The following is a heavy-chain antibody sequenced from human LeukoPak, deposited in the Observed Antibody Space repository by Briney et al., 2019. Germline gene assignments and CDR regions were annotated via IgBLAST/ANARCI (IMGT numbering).Heavy chain of an antibody. Sequence: ASVKVSCKASGYTFTSYYMHWVRQAPGQGLEWMGIINPSGGSTRYAQKFQGRVTMARDTSTSTVYMDLSSLRSEDTAVYYCATVGYSQFFDYWGQGTLVTVSS. CDR3: ATVGYSQFFDY. CDR1: GYTFTSYY. J-gene: IGHJ4*02. CDR2: INPSGGST. D-gene: IGHD5-18*01. V-gene: IGHV1-46*01.